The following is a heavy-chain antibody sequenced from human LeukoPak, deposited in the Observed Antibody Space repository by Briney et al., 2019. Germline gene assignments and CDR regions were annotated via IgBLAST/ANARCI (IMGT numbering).Heavy chain of an antibody. Sequence: GGSLRLSCAASGFTFSNYAMHWVRQAPGKGLEWEAIIWYDGSNKDYADSVKGRFTISRDNSKNTLYLQMNSLRAEDTAVYFRARGAGGDYYFYIDVWGKGTTVTVSS. J-gene: IGHJ6*03. CDR3: ARGAGGDYYFYIDV. CDR2: IWYDGSNK. D-gene: IGHD1-14*01. V-gene: IGHV3-33*01. CDR1: GFTFSNYA.